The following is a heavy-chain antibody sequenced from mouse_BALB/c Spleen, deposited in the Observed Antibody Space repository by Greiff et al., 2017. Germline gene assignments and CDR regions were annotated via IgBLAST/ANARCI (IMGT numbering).Heavy chain of an antibody. CDR3: ARHGGGSRGAMDY. V-gene: IGHV2-6-2*01. CDR1: GFSLTSYG. Sequence: VQLVESGPDLVAPSQSLSITCTVSGFSLTSYGVHWVRQPPGKGLEWLVVIWSDGSTTYNSALKSRLSISKDNSKSQVFLKMNSLQTDDTAMYYCARHGGGSRGAMDYWGQGTSVTVSS. D-gene: IGHD1-1*01. J-gene: IGHJ4*01. CDR2: IWSDGST.